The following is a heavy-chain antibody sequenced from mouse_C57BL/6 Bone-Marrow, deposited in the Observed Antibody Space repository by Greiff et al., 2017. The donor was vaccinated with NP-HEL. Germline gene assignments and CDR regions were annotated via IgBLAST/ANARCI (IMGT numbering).Heavy chain of an antibody. D-gene: IGHD1-1*01. CDR2: ISYDGST. CDR3: ARGVYYYGSSYDWYFDV. CDR1: GYSITSGYY. Sequence: EVQVVESGPGLVKPSQSLSLTCSVTGYSITSGYYWNWIRQFPGNKLEWKGYISYDGSTNYNPSLKNRISITRDTSKNQFFLKFKSVTTEDTATCYCARGVYYYGSSYDWYFDVWGTGTTVTVSS. J-gene: IGHJ1*03. V-gene: IGHV3-6*01.